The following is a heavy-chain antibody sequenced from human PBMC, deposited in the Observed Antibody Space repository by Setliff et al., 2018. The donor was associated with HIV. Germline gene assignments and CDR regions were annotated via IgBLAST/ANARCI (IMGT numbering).Heavy chain of an antibody. CDR1: AYSISSGYY. CDR3: ARQWRDQYNSGVSTEYFQH. D-gene: IGHD3-22*01. CDR2: IYHSGST. Sequence: LSLTCAVSAYSISSGYYWGWIRQPPGKGLEWIGSIYHSGSTYYNPSLMSRVTISIDTSKNQFSLKLRSVTAADTAVYYCARQWRDQYNSGVSTEYFQHWGLGTLVTVSS. J-gene: IGHJ1*01. V-gene: IGHV4-38-2*01.